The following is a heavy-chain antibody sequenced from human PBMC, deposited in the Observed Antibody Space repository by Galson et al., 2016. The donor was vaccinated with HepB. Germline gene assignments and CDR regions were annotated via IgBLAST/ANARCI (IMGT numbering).Heavy chain of an antibody. CDR1: DSVSSNSAX. V-gene: IGHV6-1*01. Sequence: DSVSSNSAXWNWIRQSPSGGLEWLGRTYYRSKWYNDYAESVNSRITINPDTSKNQFSLQLHSVTPDDTAFYYCAGEGASGYALDYWGQGTLVTVSS. CDR3: AGEGASGYALDY. J-gene: IGHJ4*02. D-gene: IGHD6-25*01. CDR2: TYYRSKWYN.